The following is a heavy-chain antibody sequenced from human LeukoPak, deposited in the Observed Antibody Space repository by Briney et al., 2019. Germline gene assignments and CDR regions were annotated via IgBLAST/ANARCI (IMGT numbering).Heavy chain of an antibody. CDR3: ARADSSGWYRDDY. V-gene: IGHV3-53*01. J-gene: IGHJ4*02. CDR2: IYSGGST. CDR1: GFTVSSNY. D-gene: IGHD6-19*01. Sequence: GGSLRLSCAASGFTVSSNYMSWVRQAPGKGLEWVSVIYSGGSTYYADSVKGRFTISRDNSKNTLYLQMNSLRAEDTAVYYCARADSSGWYRDDYWGQGTLVTVSS.